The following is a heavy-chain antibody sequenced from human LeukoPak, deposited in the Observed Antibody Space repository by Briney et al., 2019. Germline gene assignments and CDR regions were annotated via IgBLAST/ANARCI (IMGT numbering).Heavy chain of an antibody. CDR1: GYTFTGYY. CDR3: ARDRIPMTPANLDFDY. D-gene: IGHD3-22*01. Sequence: GASVKVSCKASGYTFTGYYIHWVRQAPGQGLEWMGWINTNSGGTNYAQKFQGRVTMTRDTSISTAYMELSRLRSDDTAVYYCARDRIPMTPANLDFDYWGQGTLVTVSS. CDR2: INTNSGGT. V-gene: IGHV1-2*02. J-gene: IGHJ4*02.